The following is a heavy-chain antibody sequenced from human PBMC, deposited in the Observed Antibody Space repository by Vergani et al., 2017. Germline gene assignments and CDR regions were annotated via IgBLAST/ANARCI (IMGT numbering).Heavy chain of an antibody. Sequence: QVQLQQWGAGLLKPSETLSLTCAVYGGSFSGSYWSWIRQPPGKGLEWIGEINHSGSTNYNPSLKSRVTISVDTSKHPFSLKLSSVTAADTAVYYCARVQELYDCWIGYRVRYYYSMDGWGKGSTVTVSS. CDR3: ARVQELYDCWIGYRVRYYYSMDG. D-gene: IGHD3-3*01. CDR1: GGSFSGSY. CDR2: INHSGST. V-gene: IGHV4-34*01. J-gene: IGHJ6*03.